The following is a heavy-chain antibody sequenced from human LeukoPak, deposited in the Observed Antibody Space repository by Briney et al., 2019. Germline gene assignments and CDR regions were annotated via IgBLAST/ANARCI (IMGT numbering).Heavy chain of an antibody. Sequence: GGSLRLSCAASGFTFSSYWMSWVRQAPGKGLEWVANIKQDGSEKYYVDSVKGRFTISRDNAKNSLYLQMNSLRAEGTAVYYCAREDIAAALDYWGQGTLVTVSS. J-gene: IGHJ4*02. CDR1: GFTFSSYW. CDR3: AREDIAAALDY. D-gene: IGHD6-13*01. CDR2: IKQDGSEK. V-gene: IGHV3-7*01.